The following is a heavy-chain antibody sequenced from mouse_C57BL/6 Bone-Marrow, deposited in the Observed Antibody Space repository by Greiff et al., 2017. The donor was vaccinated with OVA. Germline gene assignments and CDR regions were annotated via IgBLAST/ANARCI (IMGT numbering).Heavy chain of an antibody. Sequence: QVQLKQSGAELVRPGTSVKMSCKASGYTFTNYWIGWAKQRPGHGLEWIGDIYPGGGYTNYNEKFKGKATLTADKSSSTAYMQFSSLTSEDSAIYYCAREGILGYAMDYWGQGTSVTVSS. CDR2: IYPGGGYT. J-gene: IGHJ4*01. CDR3: AREGILGYAMDY. CDR1: GYTFTNYW. V-gene: IGHV1-63*01.